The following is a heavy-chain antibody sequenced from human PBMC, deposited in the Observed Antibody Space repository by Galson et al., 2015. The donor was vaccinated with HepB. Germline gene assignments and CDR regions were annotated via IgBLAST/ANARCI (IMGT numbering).Heavy chain of an antibody. CDR3: ARGWDTDGTSNLDY. J-gene: IGHJ4*02. D-gene: IGHD5-18*01. CDR1: GFTYNNYW. V-gene: IGHV3-7*03. CDR2: IKQDGSEK. Sequence: SLRLSCAVSGFTYNNYWMSWVRQAPGRGLEWVANIKQDGSEKYYVDSVEGRFTVSRDNAKKTLYLDMNALSVEDTAVCYCARGWDTDGTSNLDYWGQGALVTVSS.